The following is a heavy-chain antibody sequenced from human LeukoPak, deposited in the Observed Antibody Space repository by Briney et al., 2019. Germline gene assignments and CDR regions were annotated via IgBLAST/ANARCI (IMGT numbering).Heavy chain of an antibody. CDR1: GFTFSSYA. CDR3: AKDPRVDMVRDYLDY. D-gene: IGHD3-10*01. Sequence: GGSLRLSCAASGFTFSSYAMSWVRQAPGKGLEWVSGISGSGDRTYYADSVKGRVTISRDNPKNTLYLHMNSLRAEDTAVYYCAKDPRVDMVRDYLDYWGQGTLVTVSS. CDR2: ISGSGDRT. V-gene: IGHV3-23*01. J-gene: IGHJ4*02.